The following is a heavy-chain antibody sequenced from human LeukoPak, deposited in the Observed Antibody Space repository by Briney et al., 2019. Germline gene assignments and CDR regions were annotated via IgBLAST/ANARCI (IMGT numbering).Heavy chain of an antibody. CDR1: GYTFTSYY. J-gene: IGHJ5*02. CDR2: INPSGGST. Sequence: ASVKVSCKASGYTFTSYYMHWVRQAPGQGLEWMGIINPSGGSTSYAQKFQGRVTMTRDTSTSTVYMELSSLRSEDTAVYYCARPRGYCSGGSCYPNWFDPWGQGTRVTVSS. D-gene: IGHD2-15*01. CDR3: ARPRGYCSGGSCYPNWFDP. V-gene: IGHV1-46*01.